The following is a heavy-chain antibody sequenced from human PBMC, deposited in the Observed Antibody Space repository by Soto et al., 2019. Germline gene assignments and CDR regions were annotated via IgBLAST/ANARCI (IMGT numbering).Heavy chain of an antibody. CDR3: AKHQGGVTDFYYGMDV. V-gene: IGHV3-30*18. CDR1: GFTFSSYG. Sequence: GGSLRLSCAAFGFTFSSYGMHWVRQAPGKGLEWVAVISYDGSNKYYADSVKGRFTISRDNSKNTLYLQMNSLRAEDTAVYYCAKHQGGVTDFYYGMDVWGQGTTVTVSS. J-gene: IGHJ6*02. D-gene: IGHD3-3*01. CDR2: ISYDGSNK.